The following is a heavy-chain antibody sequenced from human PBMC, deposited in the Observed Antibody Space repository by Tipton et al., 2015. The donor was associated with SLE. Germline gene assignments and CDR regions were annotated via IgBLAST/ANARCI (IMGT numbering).Heavy chain of an antibody. Sequence: QLVQSGPEVKKPGASMKVSCEASGYTFTNYHMHWVRQAPGEGLEWMGIINPSAGYTSNAQKFQGRVTITSDTSTSTVHMELSSLRSDDTAVYFCARGSTRWQNIDYWGQGTLVTVSS. V-gene: IGHV1-46*01. CDR1: GYTFTNYH. J-gene: IGHJ4*02. D-gene: IGHD1-26*01. CDR3: ARGSTRWQNIDY. CDR2: INPSAGYT.